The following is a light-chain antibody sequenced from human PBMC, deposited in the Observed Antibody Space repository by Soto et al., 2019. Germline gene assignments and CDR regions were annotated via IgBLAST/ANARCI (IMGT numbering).Light chain of an antibody. V-gene: IGKV3-20*01. CDR3: QQYGSPPGT. J-gene: IGKJ1*01. CDR1: HSVSSSY. CDR2: GAS. Sequence: EIVLTQSPGTLSLSTGERATLSCRASHSVSSSYLAWYHQKPDQAPRLLIYGASSRATGIPDRFSGSGSGTDFTLTISRLEPEDFAVYYCQQYGSPPGTFGQGTKVDI.